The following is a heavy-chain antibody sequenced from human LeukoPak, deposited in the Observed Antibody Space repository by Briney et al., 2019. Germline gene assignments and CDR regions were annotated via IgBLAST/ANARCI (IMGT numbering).Heavy chain of an antibody. D-gene: IGHD7-27*01. CDR3: ARVGRANWGQFDY. V-gene: IGHV3-48*04. CDR2: ISNDLTTI. CDR1: GFTFSDYR. Sequence: GGSLRLSCVASGFTFSDYRMTWVRQAPGKGLEWIAYISNDLTTIHYAASVKGRFTISRDNAWNSLYLQLDSLRSDDTAVYYCARVGRANWGQFDYWGQGTLVTVSS. J-gene: IGHJ4*02.